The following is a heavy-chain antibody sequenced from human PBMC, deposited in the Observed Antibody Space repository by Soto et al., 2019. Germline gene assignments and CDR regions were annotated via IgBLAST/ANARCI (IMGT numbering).Heavy chain of an antibody. Sequence: ASVKVSCKASGGTFSSYAISWVRQAPGQGLEWMGWISAYNGNTNYAQKLQGRVTMTTDTSTSTAYMELRSLRSDDTAVYYCARIGNVWWLRHNDYWGQGTLSPSPQ. CDR1: GGTFSSYA. CDR2: ISAYNGNT. J-gene: IGHJ4*02. V-gene: IGHV1-18*01. CDR3: ARIGNVWWLRHNDY. D-gene: IGHD5-12*01.